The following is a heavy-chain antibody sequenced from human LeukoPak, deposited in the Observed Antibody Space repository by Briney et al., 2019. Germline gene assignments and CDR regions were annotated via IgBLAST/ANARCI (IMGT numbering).Heavy chain of an antibody. CDR2: IRANGETT. J-gene: IGHJ3*02. Sequence: GGTLRLSCAASGFTFSSYGMSWVRQAPGKGLEWVSGIRANGETTYYADSVRGRFTISRDNSRSMVWLQMNSLTAEDTAMYYCGRDLNWGAFDIRGLGTLVTVSS. V-gene: IGHV3-23*01. CDR1: GFTFSSYG. CDR3: GRDLNWGAFDI. D-gene: IGHD7-27*01.